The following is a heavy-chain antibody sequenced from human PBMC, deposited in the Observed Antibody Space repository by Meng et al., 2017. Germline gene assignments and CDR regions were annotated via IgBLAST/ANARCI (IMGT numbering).Heavy chain of an antibody. CDR1: GDCVTVGSHY. D-gene: IGHD3-16*01. V-gene: IGHV4-61*01. CDR2: IDYGGST. CDR3: ARTRGDYYFDY. J-gene: IGHJ4*02. Sequence: VQLPAEGPGLVSPSDALSFTGTFSGDCVTVGSHYWSWIRQPPGKGLEWIGYIDYGGSTSYNPSLRSRVTISVDTSNNQFSLKLSSVTAADTAVFYCARTRGDYYFDYWGQGTLVTVSS.